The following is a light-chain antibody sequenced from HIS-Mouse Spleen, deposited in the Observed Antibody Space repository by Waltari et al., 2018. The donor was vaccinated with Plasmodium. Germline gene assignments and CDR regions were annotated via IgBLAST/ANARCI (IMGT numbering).Light chain of an antibody. Sequence: EIVLTQSPRTLSLSPGERATLSCRASQSVSSSYLAWYQQKPGQAPRLLIYGPSSRATGIPDRFSGSGSGTDFTLTISRLEPEDFAVYYCQQYGSSYTFGQGTKLEIK. CDR2: GPS. CDR3: QQYGSSYT. J-gene: IGKJ2*01. CDR1: QSVSSSY. V-gene: IGKV3-20*01.